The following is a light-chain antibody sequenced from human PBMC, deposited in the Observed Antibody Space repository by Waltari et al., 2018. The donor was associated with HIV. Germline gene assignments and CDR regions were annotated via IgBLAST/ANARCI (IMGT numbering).Light chain of an antibody. CDR3: AAWDDSLSGYV. CDR2: RNN. J-gene: IGLJ1*01. Sequence: QSVLTQPPSASGTPGQRVTISCSGSSSNIGSTYVYWYQQLPGPAPKLLIFRNNQRPSGVPDRFSGSKSGTSASLAISGLRSEDEAEYYCAAWDDSLSGYVFGTGTKVTVL. CDR1: SSNIGSTY. V-gene: IGLV1-47*01.